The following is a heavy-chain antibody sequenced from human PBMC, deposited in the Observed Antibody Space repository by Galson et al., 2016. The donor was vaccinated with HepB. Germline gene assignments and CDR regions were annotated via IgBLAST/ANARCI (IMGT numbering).Heavy chain of an antibody. CDR2: IYSTGDT. CDR3: ARESVSIAALDS. Sequence: ETLSLTCSVSGDSMIPYFWTWIRQPAGKGLGWLGRIYSTGDTNYSPSLVSRVTMLVDTSKNQFSLRLDSLTAADTAVYYCARESVSIAALDSWGQGILVTVSS. V-gene: IGHV4-4*07. D-gene: IGHD6-6*01. CDR1: GDSMIPYF. J-gene: IGHJ4*02.